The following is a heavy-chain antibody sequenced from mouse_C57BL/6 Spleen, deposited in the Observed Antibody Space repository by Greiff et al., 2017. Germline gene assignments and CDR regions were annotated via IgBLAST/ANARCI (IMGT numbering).Heavy chain of an antibody. Sequence: VKLMESGPGLVAPSQSLSITCTVSGFSLTSYGVHWVRQPPGKGLEWLVVIWSDGSTTYNSALKSRLSISKDNSKSQVFLKMNSLQTDDTAMYYCARHELGRDYYAMDYWGQGTSVTVSS. D-gene: IGHD4-1*01. CDR1: GFSLTSYG. J-gene: IGHJ4*01. CDR2: IWSDGST. CDR3: ARHELGRDYYAMDY. V-gene: IGHV2-6-1*01.